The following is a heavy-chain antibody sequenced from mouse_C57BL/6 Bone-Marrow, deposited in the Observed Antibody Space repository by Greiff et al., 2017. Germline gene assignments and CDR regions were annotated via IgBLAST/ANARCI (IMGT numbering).Heavy chain of an antibody. CDR1: GFTFSSYG. J-gene: IGHJ2*01. CDR3: ARRFYDGYYDYFVF. V-gene: IGHV5-6*02. D-gene: IGHD2-3*01. Sequence: EVKLVESGGDLVKPGGSLKLSCAASGFTFSSYGMSWVRQTPDKRLEWVATISSGGSYTYYPDSVKGRFTISRDNAKNTLYLQMSRLKSEDTAMYYCARRFYDGYYDYFVFWGQGTTLTVSS. CDR2: ISSGGSYT.